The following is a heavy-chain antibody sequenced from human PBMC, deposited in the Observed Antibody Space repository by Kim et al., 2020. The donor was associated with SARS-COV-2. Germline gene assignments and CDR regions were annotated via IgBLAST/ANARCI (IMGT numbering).Heavy chain of an antibody. CDR2: IIGSGGIT. CDR3: AQGPSSAWHKFDY. CDR1: GFTFGSYA. J-gene: IGHJ4*02. V-gene: IGHV3-23*01. D-gene: IGHD6-19*01. Sequence: GGSLRLSCAASGFTFGSYAMSWVRQAPGKGLEWVSAIIGSGGITHYADSVKGRFTISRDNSKNTLYLHMNSLRVEDTAVYYCAQGPSSAWHKFDYWGQGT.